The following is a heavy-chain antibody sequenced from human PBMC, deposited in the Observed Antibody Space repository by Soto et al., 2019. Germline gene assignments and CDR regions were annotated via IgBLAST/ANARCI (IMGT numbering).Heavy chain of an antibody. D-gene: IGHD3-22*01. V-gene: IGHV3-30*04. CDR1: GFTFSSYA. CDR2: VSHDGKTE. CDR3: GREPYISGHYSGGCDV. J-gene: IGHJ3*01. Sequence: QVQLVESGGGVVQPGRSLRLSCAASGFTFSSYAMHWVRQAPGKGLEWVAVVSHDGKTEHHAAAVKGRFTISRDTSANIVSLQMNSLRDEDTAVYYCGREPYISGHYSGGCDVWGQGTMVTVSS.